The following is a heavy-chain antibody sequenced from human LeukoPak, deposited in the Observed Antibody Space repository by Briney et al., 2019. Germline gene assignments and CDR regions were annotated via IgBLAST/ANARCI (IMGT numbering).Heavy chain of an antibody. Sequence: GGSLRLSCAASGFTFSSYAMSWVRQAPGKGLEWVSAISGGGDITTHADSVQGRFTISRDNSTSTLYLQMTSLRAEDTAVYYCARTQTYDFWSGYYTGFAFDIWGQGTMVTVSS. CDR3: ARTQTYDFWSGYYTGFAFDI. CDR1: GFTFSSYA. D-gene: IGHD3-3*01. CDR2: ISGGGDIT. J-gene: IGHJ3*02. V-gene: IGHV3-23*01.